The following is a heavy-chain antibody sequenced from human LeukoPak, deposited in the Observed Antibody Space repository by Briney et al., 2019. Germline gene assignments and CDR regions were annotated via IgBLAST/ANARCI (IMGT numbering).Heavy chain of an antibody. CDR3: ARERYCSSTSCPHGDLDY. Sequence: GGSLRLSCAASGFTFGSYWMSWVRQAPGKGLEWVANIKQDESEKYYVASVKGRFTISRDNHKNSLFLQMNSLRAEDTAVYYCARERYCSSTSCPHGDLDYWGQGTLVSVSS. CDR2: IKQDESEK. D-gene: IGHD2-2*01. CDR1: GFTFGSYW. J-gene: IGHJ4*02. V-gene: IGHV3-7*01.